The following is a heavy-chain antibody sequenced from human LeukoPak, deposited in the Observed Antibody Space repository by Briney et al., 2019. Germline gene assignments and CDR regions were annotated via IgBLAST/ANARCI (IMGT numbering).Heavy chain of an antibody. CDR3: SQGLLS. V-gene: IGHV3-23*01. J-gene: IGHJ5*02. Sequence: GSLRLSCAASGFPFTSYAMTWVRQAPGKGLEWVSAISGSGVTTYFADSVKGRFTISRDNSKNTLSLQLNSLRPDDTAVFYCSQGLLSWGQGTLLTVAA. CDR1: GFPFTSYA. CDR2: ISGSGVTT.